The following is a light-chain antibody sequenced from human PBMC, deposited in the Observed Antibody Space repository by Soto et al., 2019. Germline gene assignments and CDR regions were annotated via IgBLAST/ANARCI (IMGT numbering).Light chain of an antibody. CDR2: GAS. CDR3: QQYNNWPRALT. Sequence: EIVMTQSPATLSVSPGERATLSCRASQSVSSNLAWYQQKPGQAPRLLIYGASTRATGIPARFSGSGSGTEFTLTISILQSEDFAVYYCQQYNNWPRALTFGGGTKVDIK. CDR1: QSVSSN. J-gene: IGKJ4*02. V-gene: IGKV3-15*01.